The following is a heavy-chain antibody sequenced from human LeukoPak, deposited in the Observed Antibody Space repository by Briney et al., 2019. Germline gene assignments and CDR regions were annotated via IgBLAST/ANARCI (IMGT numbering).Heavy chain of an antibody. D-gene: IGHD4-11*01. CDR1: GGSISSSSYY. CDR2: IYYSGST. V-gene: IGHV4-39*01. CDR3: ETHFTVTTMNWFDP. J-gene: IGHJ5*02. Sequence: SETLSLTCTVSGGSISSSSYYWGWIRQPPGKGLEWIGSIYYSGSTYCNPSLKSRVTISVDTSKNQFSLKLSSVTAADTAVYYCETHFTVTTMNWFDPWGQGTLVTVSS.